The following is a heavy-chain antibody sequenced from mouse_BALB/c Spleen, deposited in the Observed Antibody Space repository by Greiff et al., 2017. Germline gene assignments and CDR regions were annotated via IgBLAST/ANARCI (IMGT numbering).Heavy chain of an antibody. CDR1: GFNIKDTY. J-gene: IGHJ2*01. Sequence: EVQLQQSGAELVKPGASVKLSCTASGFNIKDTYMHWVKQSHGKSLEWIGDINPNYDSTSYNQKFKGKATLTVDKSSSTAYMELRSLTSEDTAVYYCARSSLLRPYYFDYWGQGTTLTVSS. CDR2: INPNYDST. D-gene: IGHD1-2*01. V-gene: IGHV1-18*01. CDR3: ARSSLLRPYYFDY.